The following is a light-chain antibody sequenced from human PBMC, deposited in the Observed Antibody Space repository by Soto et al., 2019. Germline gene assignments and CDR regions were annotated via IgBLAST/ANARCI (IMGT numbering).Light chain of an antibody. J-gene: IGLJ3*02. V-gene: IGLV2-14*01. CDR2: DVS. CDR3: SSYTSTMTLV. CDR1: SSDVGGYNY. Sequence: QSVLTQPASVSGSPGQSITISCTGTSSDVGGYNYVSWYQQQPGKAPKLMIYDVSNRPSGVSNRLSGSKSGNTASLTISGLQAEDEADYYCSSYTSTMTLVFGGGTKVTVL.